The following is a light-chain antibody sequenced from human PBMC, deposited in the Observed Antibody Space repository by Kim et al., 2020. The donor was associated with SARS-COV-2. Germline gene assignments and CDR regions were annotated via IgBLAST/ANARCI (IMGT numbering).Light chain of an antibody. CDR3: SSRYSSGDHQGV. CDR2: GEN. Sequence: SSELTQDPAVSVALGQTVRITCQGDSLRTFYASWYQQKPRPAPLVVIYGENNRPAGIPDRFSGSISGNTASLTITGVQAEDEADYYCSSRYSSGDHQGVFGGGTQLTVL. V-gene: IGLV3-19*01. J-gene: IGLJ3*02. CDR1: SLRTFY.